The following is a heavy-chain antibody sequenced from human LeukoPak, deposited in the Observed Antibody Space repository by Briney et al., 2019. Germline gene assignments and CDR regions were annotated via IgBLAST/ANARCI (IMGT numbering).Heavy chain of an antibody. D-gene: IGHD6-6*01. V-gene: IGHV1-18*01. CDR1: GYTFTSYG. CDR2: ISAYNGNT. Sequence: ASVKVSCKASGYTFTSYGISWVRQAPGQGLEWIGWISAYNGNTNYAQKLQGRVTMTTDTSTSTAYMELRSLRSDDTAVYYCARRIAARRVYYYYMDVWGKGTTVTVSS. J-gene: IGHJ6*03. CDR3: ARRIAARRVYYYYMDV.